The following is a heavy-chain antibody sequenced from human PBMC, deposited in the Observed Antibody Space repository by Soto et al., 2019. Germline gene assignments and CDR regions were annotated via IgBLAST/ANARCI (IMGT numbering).Heavy chain of an antibody. V-gene: IGHV4-59*08. CDR2: IYYSGST. J-gene: IGHJ4*02. D-gene: IGHD6-13*01. CDR1: GGSISSYY. Sequence: PSETLSFTCTVSGGSISSYYWSWIRQPPGKGLEWIGYIYYSGSTNYNPSLKSRVTISVDTSKNQFSLKLNSVTAADTAVYYCTRHEGGAAADRPLDYWGQGIRVTVSS. CDR3: TRHEGGAAADRPLDY.